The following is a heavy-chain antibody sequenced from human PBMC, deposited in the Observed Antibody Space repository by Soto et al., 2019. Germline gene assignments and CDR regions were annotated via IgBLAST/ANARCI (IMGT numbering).Heavy chain of an antibody. D-gene: IGHD5-12*01. J-gene: IGHJ4*02. Sequence: GGALILSCAASGFIFSSFSFLSVRQVPGKGLKWVAIIRQDGNEKHYVDSVKGRFTVSRDNAEKSLYLQMDSLRPDDTALYYCVRGYSDYTDYFDYWGQGALVTVS. CDR2: IRQDGNEK. CDR1: GFIFSSFS. V-gene: IGHV3-7*03. CDR3: VRGYSDYTDYFDY.